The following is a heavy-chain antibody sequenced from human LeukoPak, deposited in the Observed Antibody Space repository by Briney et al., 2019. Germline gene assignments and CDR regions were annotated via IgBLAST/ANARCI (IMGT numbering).Heavy chain of an antibody. CDR1: GFTFSDYY. V-gene: IGHV3-11*04. CDR3: AKESYVNYYYYYMDV. CDR2: ISSDGETT. D-gene: IGHD3-10*02. Sequence: GGSLRLSCATSGFTFSDYYMSWIRQAPGKGLDWVSYISSDGETTYYADSVKGRFTISRDNAKNTLYLQMNSLRAEDTAVYYCAKESYVNYYYYYMDVWGKGTTVTISS. J-gene: IGHJ6*03.